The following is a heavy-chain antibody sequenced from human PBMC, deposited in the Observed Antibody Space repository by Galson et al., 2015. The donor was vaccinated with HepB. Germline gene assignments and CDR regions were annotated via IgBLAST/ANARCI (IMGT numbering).Heavy chain of an antibody. Sequence: SVKVSCKASGGTFSSYAISWVRQAPGQGLEWMGGIIPIFGTANYAQKIQGRVTITADESTSTAYMELSSLRSEDTAVYYCARTPDYGDFVGGFDYWGQGTLVTVSS. CDR3: ARTPDYGDFVGGFDY. D-gene: IGHD4-17*01. CDR2: IIPIFGTA. CDR1: GGTFSSYA. J-gene: IGHJ4*02. V-gene: IGHV1-69*13.